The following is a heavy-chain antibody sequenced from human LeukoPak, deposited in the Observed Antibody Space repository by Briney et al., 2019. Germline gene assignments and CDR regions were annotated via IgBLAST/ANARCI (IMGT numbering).Heavy chain of an antibody. J-gene: IGHJ4*02. D-gene: IGHD6-19*01. CDR2: INHSGST. V-gene: IGHV4-34*01. CDR1: GGSFSGYY. Sequence: SSETLSLTCAVYGGSFSGYYWSWIRQPPGKGLEWIGEINHSGSTNYNPSLKSRVTISVDTSKNQFSLKLSSVTAADTAVYYCARSYSSGIGDYWGQGTLVTVSS. CDR3: ARSYSSGIGDY.